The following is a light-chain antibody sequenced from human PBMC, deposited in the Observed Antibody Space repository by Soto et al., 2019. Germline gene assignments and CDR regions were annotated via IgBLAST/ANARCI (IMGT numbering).Light chain of an antibody. Sequence: EIVLTQSPATLSLSPGARAPLSCRASQSVSNYLAWYQQNPGQAPRLLIYDASNRATGIPARFSGSGSGTDFTLTISSLEPEDFAVYYCQQRSNWPITFGQGTRLEIK. J-gene: IGKJ5*01. V-gene: IGKV3-11*01. CDR2: DAS. CDR3: QQRSNWPIT. CDR1: QSVSNY.